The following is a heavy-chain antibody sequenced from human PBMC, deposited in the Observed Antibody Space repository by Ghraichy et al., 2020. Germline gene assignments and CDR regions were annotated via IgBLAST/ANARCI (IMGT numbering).Heavy chain of an antibody. CDR3: AKVSMSYNWNDAGGMDV. V-gene: IGHV3-23*01. CDR1: GFTFSSYA. D-gene: IGHD1-20*01. J-gene: IGHJ6*02. Sequence: GGSLRLSCAASGFTFSSYAMSWVRQAPGKGLEWVSAISGSGGSTYYADSVKGRFTISRDNSKNTLYLQMNSLRAEDTAVYYCAKVSMSYNWNDAGGMDVWGQGTTVTVSS. CDR2: ISGSGGST.